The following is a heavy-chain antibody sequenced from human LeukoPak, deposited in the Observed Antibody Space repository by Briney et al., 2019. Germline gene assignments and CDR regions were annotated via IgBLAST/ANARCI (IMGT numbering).Heavy chain of an antibody. J-gene: IGHJ4*02. CDR3: ASRAYGDYGFDY. Sequence: PGGSLGLSCAASGFTFSTYSMNWVRQAPGKGLEWVSYISSSSSTMFDADSVKGRFTISRDNAKNPLFLQMNSLRDEDTAVYYCASRAYGDYGFDYWGQGTLVTVSS. D-gene: IGHD4-17*01. CDR2: ISSSSSTM. CDR1: GFTFSTYS. V-gene: IGHV3-48*02.